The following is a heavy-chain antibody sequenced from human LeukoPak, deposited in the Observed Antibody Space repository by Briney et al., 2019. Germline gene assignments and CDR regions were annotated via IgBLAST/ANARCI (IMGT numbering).Heavy chain of an antibody. CDR1: GFPFSSYA. D-gene: IGHD1-26*01. Sequence: PGGSLRLSCAASGFPFSSYAMPWVRQAPGKGLEWVAVISYDGSNKYYADSVKGRFTISRDNSKNTLYLQMNSLRAEDTAVYYCARGELLTDYWGQGTLVTVSS. CDR3: ARGELLTDY. J-gene: IGHJ4*02. CDR2: ISYDGSNK. V-gene: IGHV3-30*01.